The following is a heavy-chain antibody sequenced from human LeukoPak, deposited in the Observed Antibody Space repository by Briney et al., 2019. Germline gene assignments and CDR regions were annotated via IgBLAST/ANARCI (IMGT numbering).Heavy chain of an antibody. CDR1: GFTFGDYA. J-gene: IGHJ4*02. Sequence: GGSLRLSCTASGFTFGDYAMSWVRQAPGKGLEWVGFIRSKAYGGTTEYAASVKGRFTISRDDSKSIAYLQMNSLKTEDTAVYYCTRVEQRYSSSWYTPWEYFDYWGQGTLVTASS. CDR2: IRSKAYGGTT. CDR3: TRVEQRYSSSWYTPWEYFDY. D-gene: IGHD6-13*01. V-gene: IGHV3-49*04.